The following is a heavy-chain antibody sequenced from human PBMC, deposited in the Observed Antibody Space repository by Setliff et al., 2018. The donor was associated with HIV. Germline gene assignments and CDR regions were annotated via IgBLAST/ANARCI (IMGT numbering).Heavy chain of an antibody. CDR3: ARTRGYSYGTLAGFDY. V-gene: IGHV4-59*11. D-gene: IGHD5-18*01. Sequence: SETLSLTCTVSGASIRSQYWSWIRKQPGKGLEWIGYISYSGSTNYNHSLESRAAMSVDTSNQQFSLEVSSVTAADTAVYYCARTRGYSYGTLAGFDYWVRGSLVTVSS. CDR1: GASIRSQY. CDR2: ISYSGST. J-gene: IGHJ4*01.